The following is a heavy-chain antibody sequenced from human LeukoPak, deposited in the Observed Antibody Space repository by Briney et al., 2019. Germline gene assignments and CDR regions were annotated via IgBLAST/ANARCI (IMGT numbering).Heavy chain of an antibody. CDR2: IISIFGTA. CDR1: GGAVNRYA. V-gene: IGHV1-69*05. Sequence: SEKLSCNASGGAVNRYAVTWVRHAPGQGLEWLDGIISIFGTANYAQKIQGRVTITTDESTNTDYMELTSLASEDTAVYYCASEKYGLRSWFDPWGQGTLVTVSS. J-gene: IGHJ5*02. D-gene: IGHD4-17*01. CDR3: ASEKYGLRSWFDP.